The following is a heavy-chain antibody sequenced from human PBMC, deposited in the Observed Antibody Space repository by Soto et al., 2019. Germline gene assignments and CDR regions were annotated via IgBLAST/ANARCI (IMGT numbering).Heavy chain of an antibody. CDR2: IYYSGST. Sequence: XETLSLTCTVAGGSMSSYYWSWIRQPPGKGLDWIGYIYYSGSTNYNPSLKSLVTISVDTSKNQFSLKLSSVTAADTAGYYCARDVVVRATASYDAFDIWGQGKMVTVSS. D-gene: IGHD1-26*01. CDR1: GGSMSSYY. J-gene: IGHJ3*02. V-gene: IGHV4-59*01. CDR3: ARDVVVRATASYDAFDI.